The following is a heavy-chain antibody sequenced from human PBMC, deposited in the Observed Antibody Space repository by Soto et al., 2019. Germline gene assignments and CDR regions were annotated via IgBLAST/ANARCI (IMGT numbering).Heavy chain of an antibody. D-gene: IGHD2-15*01. J-gene: IGHJ5*02. Sequence: QITLKESGPTLVKPTQTLTLTCTFSGFSLSTSGVGVGWIRQPPGKALEWLALIYWDDDKRYSPSLKSRLTITNDTSKNQVVLTMTNMDPVDTATYYCALRRGYCSGGSCYSIWFDPWGQGTLVTVSS. V-gene: IGHV2-5*02. CDR1: GFSLSTSGVG. CDR3: ALRRGYCSGGSCYSIWFDP. CDR2: IYWDDDK.